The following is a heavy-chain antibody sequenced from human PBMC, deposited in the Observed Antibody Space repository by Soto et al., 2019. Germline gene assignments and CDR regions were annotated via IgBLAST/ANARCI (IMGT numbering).Heavy chain of an antibody. CDR2: IIPIFGTA. Sequence: QVQLVQSGAEVKKPGSSVKVSCKASGGTFSSYAISWARQAPGQGLEWMGGIIPIFGTANYAQRFQGRVTITADESTSTAYMELSSLRSEDTAVYYCARDLTDTAMAPHGWFDPWGQGTLVTVSS. CDR3: ARDLTDTAMAPHGWFDP. J-gene: IGHJ5*02. CDR1: GGTFSSYA. V-gene: IGHV1-69*12. D-gene: IGHD5-18*01.